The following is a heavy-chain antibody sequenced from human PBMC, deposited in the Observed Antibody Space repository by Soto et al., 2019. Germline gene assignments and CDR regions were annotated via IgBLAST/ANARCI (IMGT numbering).Heavy chain of an antibody. CDR3: ARRRFGYCSSTSCPSPYYYYYMDV. CDR2: IYYSGST. V-gene: IGHV4-59*08. J-gene: IGHJ6*03. Sequence: SETLSLTCTVSGGSISSYYWSWIRQPPGKGLEWIGYIYYSGSTNYNPSLKSRVTISVDTSKNQFSLKLSSVTAADTAVYYCARRRFGYCSSTSCPSPYYYYYMDVWGKGTTVTVSS. D-gene: IGHD2-2*03. CDR1: GGSISSYY.